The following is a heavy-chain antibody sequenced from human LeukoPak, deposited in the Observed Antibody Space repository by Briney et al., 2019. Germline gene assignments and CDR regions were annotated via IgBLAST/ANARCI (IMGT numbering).Heavy chain of an antibody. CDR1: GYTFTSHD. J-gene: IGHJ6*02. V-gene: IGHV1-8*01. CDR2: MNPNSGNT. CDR3: ARARYFDWLLYKTYYYGMDV. Sequence: ASVKVSCKASGYTFTSHDINWVRQATGQGLEWMGWMNPNSGNTGYAQKFQGRVTMTRNTSISTAYMELSSVRSEDTAVYYCARARYFDWLLYKTYYYGMDVWGQGTTVTVSS. D-gene: IGHD3-9*01.